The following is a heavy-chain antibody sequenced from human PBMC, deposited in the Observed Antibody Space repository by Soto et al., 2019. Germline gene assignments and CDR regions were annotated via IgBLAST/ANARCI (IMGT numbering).Heavy chain of an antibody. D-gene: IGHD3-10*01. V-gene: IGHV4-30-4*01. CDR3: ARDPPMAPPGYYYGMDV. CDR2: IYYSGST. CDR1: GGSISSGDYY. J-gene: IGHJ6*02. Sequence: ASETLSLTCTVSGGSISSGDYYWSWIRQPPGKGLEWIGYIYYSGSTYYNPSLKSRVTISVDTSKNQFSLKLSSVTAADTAVYYCARDPPMAPPGYYYGMDVWGQGTTVTVSS.